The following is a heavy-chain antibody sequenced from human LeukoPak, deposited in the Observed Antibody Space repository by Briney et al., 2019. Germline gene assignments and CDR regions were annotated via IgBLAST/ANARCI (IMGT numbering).Heavy chain of an antibody. D-gene: IGHD3-16*02. CDR3: ARLFESRGPHVWGSYPLFDY. J-gene: IGHJ4*02. CDR2: IYPGDSDT. V-gene: IGHV5-51*01. Sequence: GESLKISCKGSGYSFTSYWIGWVRQMPGKGLEWMGIIYPGDSDTRYSPSFQGQVTISADKSISTAYLQWSSLKASDTAMYYCARLFESRGPHVWGSYPLFDYWGQGTLVTVSS. CDR1: GYSFTSYW.